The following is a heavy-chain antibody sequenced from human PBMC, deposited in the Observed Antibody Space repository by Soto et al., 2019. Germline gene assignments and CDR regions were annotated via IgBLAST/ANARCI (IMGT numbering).Heavy chain of an antibody. CDR1: GFTFSSYG. CDR3: AREIYCSGGSCYSAYAMDV. D-gene: IGHD2-15*01. V-gene: IGHV3-33*01. CDR2: IWYDGSNK. J-gene: IGHJ6*02. Sequence: QVQLVESGGGVVQPGRSLRLSCAASGFTFSSYGMHWVCQAPGKGLEWVAVIWYDGSNKYYADSVKGRFTMSRDNSKNTLYLQMNSLRAEDTAVYYCAREIYCSGGSCYSAYAMDVWGQGTTVTVSS.